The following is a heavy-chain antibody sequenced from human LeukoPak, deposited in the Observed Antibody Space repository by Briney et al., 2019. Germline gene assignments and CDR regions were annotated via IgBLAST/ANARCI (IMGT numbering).Heavy chain of an antibody. J-gene: IGHJ4*02. D-gene: IGHD2-2*01. Sequence: GASVKVSCKASGYTFTGYYMHWVRQAPGQGLEWMGWINPNSGGTNYAQKFQGRVTMTRDTSISTAYMELSRLRSDDTAVYYCATSFRDIVVVPATYWGQGTLVTVSS. V-gene: IGHV1-2*02. CDR3: ATSFRDIVVVPATY. CDR2: INPNSGGT. CDR1: GYTFTGYY.